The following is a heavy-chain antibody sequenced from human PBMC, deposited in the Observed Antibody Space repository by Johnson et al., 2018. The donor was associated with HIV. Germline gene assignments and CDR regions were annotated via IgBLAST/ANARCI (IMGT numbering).Heavy chain of an antibody. CDR3: YCTDHLGAGSESKGTFDA. Sequence: QVQLVESGGGVVQPGRSLRLSCAASGFTFSSFGMHWVRQAPGKGLEWVAVVSDHGRTTYFADSVKGRFTISRDNSKNTLYLQMTSLRQDDTAVYSCYCTDHLGAGSESKGTFDAWGQGTMVTVSS. V-gene: IGHV3-30*03. CDR2: VSDHGRTT. CDR1: GFTFSSFG. J-gene: IGHJ3*01. D-gene: IGHD3-10*01.